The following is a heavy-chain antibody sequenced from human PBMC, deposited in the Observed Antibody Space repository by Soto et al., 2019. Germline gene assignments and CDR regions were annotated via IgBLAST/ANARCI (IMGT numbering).Heavy chain of an antibody. V-gene: IGHV4-39*02. D-gene: IGHD1-26*01. CDR3: ARPVPSIVGAPFDI. Sequence: PSETLSLTCTVSGGSISSSSYYWGWIRRPPGKGLEGIGSTYYRGSTYYNPSLKSQVTISVDTSKNHFSLKLSSVTAADTAVYYCARPVPSIVGAPFDIWGQGKMVTVSS. CDR2: TYYRGST. CDR1: GGSISSSSYY. J-gene: IGHJ3*02.